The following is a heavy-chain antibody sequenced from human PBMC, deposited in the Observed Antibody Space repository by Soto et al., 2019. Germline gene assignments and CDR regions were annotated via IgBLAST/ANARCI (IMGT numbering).Heavy chain of an antibody. CDR2: ISATGGNI. CDR1: GFTFSDYA. V-gene: IGHV3-23*01. Sequence: EVQLLESGGGLARPGGSLRLSCVASGFTFSDYAMTWVRQAPGKGLEWVATISATGGNIECTDSLKGRFTISRDNSKNTLYLQLNGLTSDDTAVHYCAKVAGGLGYFDLWGRGTLVTVSS. CDR3: AKVAGGLGYFDL. D-gene: IGHD3-16*01. J-gene: IGHJ2*01.